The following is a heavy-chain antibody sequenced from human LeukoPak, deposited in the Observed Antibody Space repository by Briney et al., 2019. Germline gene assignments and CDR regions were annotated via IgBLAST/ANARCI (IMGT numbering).Heavy chain of an antibody. V-gene: IGHV1-2*02. CDR2: INPNSGGT. CDR3: ARDPVGLDY. J-gene: IGHJ4*02. Sequence: APVKVSCKASGYTFSAYYIHWVRQAPGQGLEWMGWINPNSGGTSYAQKLQGRVTMTTDTSTSTAYMELRSLRSDDTAVYYCARDPVGLDYWGQGTLVTVSS. CDR1: GYTFSAYY.